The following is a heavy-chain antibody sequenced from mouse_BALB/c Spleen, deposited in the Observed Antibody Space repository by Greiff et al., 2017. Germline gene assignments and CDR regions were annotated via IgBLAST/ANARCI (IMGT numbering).Heavy chain of an antibody. J-gene: IGHJ3*01. CDR2: IYPGDGDT. CDR3: ARRGIYDYDGFAY. Sequence: QVQLKESGPELVKPGASVKISCKASGYAFSSSWMNWVKQRPGQGLEWIGRIYPGDGDTNYNGKFKGKATLTADKSSSTAYMQLSSLTSVDSAVYFCARRGIYDYDGFAYWGQGTLVTVSA. D-gene: IGHD2-4*01. CDR1: GYAFSSSW. V-gene: IGHV1-82*01.